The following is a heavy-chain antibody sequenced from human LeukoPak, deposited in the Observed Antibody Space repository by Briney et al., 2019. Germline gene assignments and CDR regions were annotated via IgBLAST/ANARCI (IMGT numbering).Heavy chain of an antibody. CDR2: INLDGSEQ. Sequence: GGSLRLSCVASGFTFTSFYMSWVRQAPGKGLEWVANINLDGSEQYYVDSVKGRFTISRDNAKNSPYLQMNSLWAEDTAVYYCAREVAVGIGAYNFWGQGTLVTVSS. V-gene: IGHV3-7*01. D-gene: IGHD6-13*01. CDR3: AREVAVGIGAYNF. J-gene: IGHJ4*02. CDR1: GFTFTSFY.